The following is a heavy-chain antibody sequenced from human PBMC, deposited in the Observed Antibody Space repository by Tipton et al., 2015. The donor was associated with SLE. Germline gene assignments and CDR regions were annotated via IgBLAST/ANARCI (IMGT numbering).Heavy chain of an antibody. CDR1: GGSISSHH. D-gene: IGHD2-21*01. CDR3: ARGLLTWRGAIVGVDV. CDR2: ISYGGGT. V-gene: IGHV4-59*08. Sequence: TLSLTCSVSGGSISSHHWIWIRQPPGKGLEWIGYISYGGGTNYNPSLKSRVTISVDTAKNQFSLKLTSVTAADTAVYYCARGLLTWRGAIVGVDVWGQGNPGHRLL. J-gene: IGHJ5*01.